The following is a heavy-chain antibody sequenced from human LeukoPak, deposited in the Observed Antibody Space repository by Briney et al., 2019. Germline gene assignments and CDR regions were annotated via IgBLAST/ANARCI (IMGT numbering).Heavy chain of an antibody. CDR3: AREGYDFWSGYYDY. V-gene: IGHV4-30-4*01. D-gene: IGHD3-3*01. J-gene: IGHJ4*02. Sequence: SETLSLTCTVSGGSISSGDYYWSWIRQPPGKGLEWIGYMYYSGSTYYNPSLKSRVTISVDTSKNQFSLKLSSVTAADTAVYYCAREGYDFWSGYYDYWGQGTLVTVSS. CDR2: MYYSGST. CDR1: GGSISSGDYY.